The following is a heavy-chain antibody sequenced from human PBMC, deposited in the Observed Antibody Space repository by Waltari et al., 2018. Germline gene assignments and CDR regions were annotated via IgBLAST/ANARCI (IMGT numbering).Heavy chain of an antibody. D-gene: IGHD5-12*01. J-gene: IGHJ4*02. V-gene: IGHV4-61*02. CDR2: IYTSGSN. CDR1: GGSISSGSYY. Sequence: QVQLQESGPGLVKPSQTLSLTCTVSGGSISSGSYYWSWIRQPAGKGLEWIGRIYTSGSNNNNPTLKSRVTISVDTSKNQCSLKLSSVTAADTAVYYCARVGDGYNSRGVDYWGQGTLVTVSS. CDR3: ARVGDGYNSRGVDY.